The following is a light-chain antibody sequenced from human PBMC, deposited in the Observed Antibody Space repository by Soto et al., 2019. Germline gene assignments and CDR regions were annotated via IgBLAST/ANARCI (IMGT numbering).Light chain of an antibody. Sequence: QSVLTQPASVSGSPGQSIASSCTGTSSDGGGYYYLSSYQQPPGKAPKLMIHALSTRPSRLSNRFSGSKSGNTASRIMSRLQDEDEADYYCTSFTRSSTFVLAAGTKVTV. CDR3: TSFTRSSTFV. V-gene: IGLV2-14*01. CDR2: ALS. CDR1: SSDGGGYYY. J-gene: IGLJ1*01.